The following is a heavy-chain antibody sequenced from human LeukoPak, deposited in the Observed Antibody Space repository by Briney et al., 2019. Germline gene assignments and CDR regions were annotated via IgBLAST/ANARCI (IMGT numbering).Heavy chain of an antibody. CDR2: INPNSGGT. V-gene: IGHV1-2*02. J-gene: IGHJ3*02. Sequence: ASVKVSCKASGYTFTGYYTHWVRQAPGQGLEWMGWINPNSGGTNYAQKFQGRVTMTRDTSISTAYMDLSRLRSDDTAVYYCATRGEEVLLDKAAFHIWGQGTMVTVSS. CDR1: GYTFTGYY. CDR3: ATRGEEVLLDKAAFHI. D-gene: IGHD3-10*01.